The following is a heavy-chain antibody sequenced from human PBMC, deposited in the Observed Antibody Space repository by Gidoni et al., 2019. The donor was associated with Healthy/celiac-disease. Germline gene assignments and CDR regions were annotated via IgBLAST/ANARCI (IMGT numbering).Heavy chain of an antibody. CDR1: ARMG. J-gene: IGHJ5*02. D-gene: IGHD3-10*01. CDR2: IFSNDEK. Sequence: ARMGVSWIRQPPGKALEWLAHIFSNDEKSYSTSLKSRLTISKDTSKSQVVLTMTNMDPVDTATYYCARIAFGGAWFDPWGQGTLVTVSS. CDR3: ARIAFGGAWFDP. V-gene: IGHV2-26*01.